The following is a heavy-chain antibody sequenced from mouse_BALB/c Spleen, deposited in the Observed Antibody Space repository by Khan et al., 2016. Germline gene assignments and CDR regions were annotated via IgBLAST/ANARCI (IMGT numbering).Heavy chain of an antibody. CDR3: SRQYYRNHALDY. CDR2: INTYTGET. J-gene: IGHJ4*01. CDR1: GYTFTNYG. Sequence: QIQLVQSGPELKKPGETVKISCKASGYTFTNYGMNWVKQAPGKGLKWMGWINTYTGETTYADDFKGRFALSVETSASTGYLQINNLNYDNIATYICSRQYYRNHALDYLGQITPVTVSS. D-gene: IGHD2-1*01. V-gene: IGHV9-1*02.